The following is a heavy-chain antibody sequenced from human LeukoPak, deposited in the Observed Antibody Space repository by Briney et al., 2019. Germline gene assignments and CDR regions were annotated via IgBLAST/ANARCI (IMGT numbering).Heavy chain of an antibody. D-gene: IGHD3-10*01. CDR2: INSDGSST. CDR3: AKDLRLLWFGELGNFDY. CDR1: GFTFSSYW. Sequence: GGSLGLSCAASGFTFSSYWMHWVRQAPGKGLVWVSRINSDGSSTNYADSVKGRFTISRDNSKNTLYLQMNSLRAEDTAVYYCAKDLRLLWFGELGNFDYWGQGTLVTVSS. V-gene: IGHV3-74*01. J-gene: IGHJ4*02.